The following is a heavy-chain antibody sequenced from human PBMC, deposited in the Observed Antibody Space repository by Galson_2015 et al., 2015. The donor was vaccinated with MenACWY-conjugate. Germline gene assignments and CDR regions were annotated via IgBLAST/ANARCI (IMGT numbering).Heavy chain of an antibody. J-gene: IGHJ5*02. Sequence: SLRLSCAASGFTFNQSWMHWVRQAPGKGLVWVSRISPDGSVTNYADSVKGRFTLSRDNAKNTLYLQMNSLRGDDTAVYYCTRGNEGCGQFDPWGQGTLVTVSS. CDR3: TRGNEGCGQFDP. CDR2: ISPDGSVT. V-gene: IGHV3-74*01. CDR1: GFTFNQSW. D-gene: IGHD2-15*01.